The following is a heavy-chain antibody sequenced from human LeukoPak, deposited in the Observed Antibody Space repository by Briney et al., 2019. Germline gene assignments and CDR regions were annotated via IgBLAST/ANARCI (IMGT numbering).Heavy chain of an antibody. CDR1: GGSFRDYY. CDR3: TSCAYIAWFDP. D-gene: IGHD4-11*01. CDR2: INHSGST. Sequence: SETLSLTCAVYGGSFRDYYWTWIRQSPGKGLEWIGEINHSGSTNYNPSLESRVTISVDTSKNQFSLKLTSVTAADTAVYYCTSCAYIAWFDPWGQGTLVTVSS. V-gene: IGHV4-34*01. J-gene: IGHJ5*02.